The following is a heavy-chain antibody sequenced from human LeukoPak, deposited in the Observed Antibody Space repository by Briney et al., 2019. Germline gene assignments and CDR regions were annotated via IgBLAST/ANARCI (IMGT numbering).Heavy chain of an antibody. V-gene: IGHV4-59*11. CDR1: GGSISSHY. D-gene: IGHD3-10*01. CDR2: IYYSGST. CDR3: ARGWFGEFNWFDP. J-gene: IGHJ5*02. Sequence: MPSETLSLTCTVSGGSISSHYWSWIRQPPGKGLEWIGYIYYSGSTNYKPSLKSRVTISVDTSKNQFSLKLSSVTAADTAVYYCARGWFGEFNWFDPWGQGTLVTVSS.